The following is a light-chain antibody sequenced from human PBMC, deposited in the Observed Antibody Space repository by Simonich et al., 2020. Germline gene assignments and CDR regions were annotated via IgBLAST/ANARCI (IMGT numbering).Light chain of an antibody. J-gene: IGLJ3*02. V-gene: IGLV6-57*03. Sequence: NFMLTQPHSVSESPGQTVTISCTRSSGSIASNYVQWYQQRPGSAPTPVIYEDNQRPSGVPDRFSGSIDSSSNSASLTISGLKTEDEADYYCQSYDSSSWVFGGGTKLTVL. CDR2: EDN. CDR1: SGSIASNY. CDR3: QSYDSSSWV.